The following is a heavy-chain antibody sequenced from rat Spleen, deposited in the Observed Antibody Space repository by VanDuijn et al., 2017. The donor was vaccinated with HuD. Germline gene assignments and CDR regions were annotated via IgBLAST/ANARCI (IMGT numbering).Heavy chain of an antibody. CDR1: GFNFNDHW. J-gene: IGHJ2*01. D-gene: IGHD1-2*01. CDR2: IKKDSRTI. V-gene: IGHV4-2*01. CDR3: ATRDYISYTGIF. Sequence: EVQLVESGGGLVQPGRSLKLSCAASGFNFNDHWMGWVRQAPGKGLEWIGEIKKDSRTINQNPSLKDKFTISRDNAQNTLYLQMSKLGSEDTAIYYCATRDYISYTGIFWGQGVMVTVSS.